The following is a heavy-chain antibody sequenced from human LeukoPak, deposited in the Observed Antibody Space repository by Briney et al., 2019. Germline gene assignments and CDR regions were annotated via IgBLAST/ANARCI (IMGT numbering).Heavy chain of an antibody. D-gene: IGHD4-17*01. CDR2: IHPNSGAT. V-gene: IGHV1-2*06. CDR3: ARVEAVTNSNWFDP. Sequence: ASVNVSCTASGYTFTGYYLHWVRQAPGQGLEWMGRIHPNSGATNSAQKFQGRVTMTRDTSITTAYMELSRLTSDDTAVYYCARVEAVTNSNWFDPWGQGTLVTVSS. CDR1: GYTFTGYY. J-gene: IGHJ5*02.